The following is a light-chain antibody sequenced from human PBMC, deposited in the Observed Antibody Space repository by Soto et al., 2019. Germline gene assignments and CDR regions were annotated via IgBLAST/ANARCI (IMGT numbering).Light chain of an antibody. V-gene: IGLV2-11*01. CDR1: SSDVGGYNY. Sequence: QSVLTQPRSVSGSPGQSVTISCTGTSSDVGGYNYVSWYQQHPGKAPKLMIYDVSKRPSGVPDRFSGSKSGNTASLTISGLQAEDEADYYCCSYAGSPEIFGTGTKLTVL. CDR2: DVS. J-gene: IGLJ1*01. CDR3: CSYAGSPEI.